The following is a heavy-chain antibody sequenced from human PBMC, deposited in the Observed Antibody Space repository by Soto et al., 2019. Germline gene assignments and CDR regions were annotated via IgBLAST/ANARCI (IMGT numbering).Heavy chain of an antibody. J-gene: IGHJ4*02. Sequence: SETLSLTCTVSGGSVISNSYSWGWIRQSPGKGLEWIATIYSTDKTYYNPSLLSRVTISVDTSMNELSLRLSSVTAADTAVYYCAKAISDYYAPSDYWGQGTQVT. V-gene: IGHV4-39*01. CDR1: GGSVISNSYS. D-gene: IGHD3-22*01. CDR2: IYSTDKT. CDR3: AKAISDYYAPSDY.